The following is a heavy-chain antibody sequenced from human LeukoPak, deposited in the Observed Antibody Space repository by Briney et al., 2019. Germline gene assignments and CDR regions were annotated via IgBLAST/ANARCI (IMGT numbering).Heavy chain of an antibody. Sequence: KASETLSLTCTVSGGSISSYYWSWIRQPPGKGLGWIGYIYSSGSTNYNPSLKSRVTISVDTSKNQFSLRLSSVTAADTAVYYCARRDSGSYSYFDYWGQGTLVTVSS. CDR2: IYSSGST. D-gene: IGHD1-26*01. V-gene: IGHV4-4*09. CDR1: GGSISSYY. CDR3: ARRDSGSYSYFDY. J-gene: IGHJ4*02.